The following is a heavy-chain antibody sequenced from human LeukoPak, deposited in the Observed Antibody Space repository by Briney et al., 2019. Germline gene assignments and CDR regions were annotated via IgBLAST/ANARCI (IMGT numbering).Heavy chain of an antibody. CDR1: GFTFTNYA. D-gene: IGHD3-3*01. Sequence: GGSLRLSCAASGFTFTNYAMSWVRQAPGKGLQWVSGISSAGGNAFYADSVKGRFTISRDNSKSTLYPQMNSLRADDTAVYYCAKIYYDFWSGYPYYFDHWGQGTLVTVSS. CDR3: AKIYYDFWSGYPYYFDH. V-gene: IGHV3-23*01. CDR2: ISSAGGNA. J-gene: IGHJ4*02.